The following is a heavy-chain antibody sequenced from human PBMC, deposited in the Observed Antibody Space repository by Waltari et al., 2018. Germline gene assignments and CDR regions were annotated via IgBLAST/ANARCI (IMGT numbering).Heavy chain of an antibody. CDR2: IFGDVRT. D-gene: IGHD5-18*01. J-gene: IGHJ4*02. CDR3: ATVGEGTSGYYHY. V-gene: IGHV3-53*02. CDR1: GITVRNSH. Sequence: EVQLIETGGGLIQPGGSLRLSCAASGITVRNSHMSWVRQAPGKGLEWVSGIFGDVRTTYAEAVRGRFTISTDTSKNTLYLQMSSLTVEDTATYYCATVGEGTSGYYHYWGQGTLVTVSS.